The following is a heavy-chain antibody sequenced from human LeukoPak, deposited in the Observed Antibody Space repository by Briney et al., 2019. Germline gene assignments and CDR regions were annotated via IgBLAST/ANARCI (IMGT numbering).Heavy chain of an antibody. V-gene: IGHV3-74*01. CDR3: AREGQWLGLDV. CDR1: GFTFSSYW. D-gene: IGHD6-19*01. Sequence: GGSLRLSCAASGFTFSSYWMDWVRQAPGKGLVWVSRISSDGRRTSYADSVKGRFTISRDNAKNTLYLQMNSLRAEDTAVYYCAREGQWLGLDVWGQGTTVTVSS. J-gene: IGHJ6*02. CDR2: ISSDGRRT.